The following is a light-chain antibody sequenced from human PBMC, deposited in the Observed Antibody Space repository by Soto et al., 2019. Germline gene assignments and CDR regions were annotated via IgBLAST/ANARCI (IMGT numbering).Light chain of an antibody. Sequence: AIQMTQSPSSLSASVGDRVTITCRASQSIRNDLGWYQQKPGRAPKLLIYAASSLQSGVPSRFSGSGSGTDFTLTISSLQPEDFATYYCLQDYNYPRTFGQGTKVEIK. CDR3: LQDYNYPRT. CDR2: AAS. CDR1: QSIRND. V-gene: IGKV1-6*01. J-gene: IGKJ1*01.